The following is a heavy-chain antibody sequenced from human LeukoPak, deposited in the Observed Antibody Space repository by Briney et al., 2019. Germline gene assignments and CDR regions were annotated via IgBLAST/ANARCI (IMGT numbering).Heavy chain of an antibody. Sequence: PGGSLRLSCAASGFTFSSYWMSWVRQAPGKGLEWVSCISGSGGTTYYAGSVKGRFTISRDNSKNTLFMQINSLRAEDTAIYYCAKASSGSCPFTYFDSWGQGTLVTVSS. CDR2: ISGSGGTT. CDR3: AKASSGSCPFTYFDS. CDR1: GFTFSSYW. D-gene: IGHD6-19*01. V-gene: IGHV3-23*01. J-gene: IGHJ4*02.